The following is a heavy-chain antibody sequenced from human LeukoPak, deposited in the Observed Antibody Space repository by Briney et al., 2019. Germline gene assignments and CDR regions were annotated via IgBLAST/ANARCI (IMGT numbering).Heavy chain of an antibody. J-gene: IGHJ3*02. CDR1: GGSISSYY. D-gene: IGHD5-18*01. CDR3: AREDTAMFSDAFDI. Sequence: SVTLSLTCTVSGGSISSYYWSWIRQPPGKGLEWIGYIYYSGSTNYNPSLKSRVTISVDTSKNQFSLKLSSVTAADTAVYYCAREDTAMFSDAFDIWGQGTMVTVSS. V-gene: IGHV4-59*01. CDR2: IYYSGST.